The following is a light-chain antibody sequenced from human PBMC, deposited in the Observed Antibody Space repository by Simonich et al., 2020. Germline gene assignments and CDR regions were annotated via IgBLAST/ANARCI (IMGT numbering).Light chain of an antibody. J-gene: IGLJ3*02. CDR2: DVS. Sequence: QSALTQPRSVSGSPGQAVTISCTGTSRDVGGYNYVSWYQQHPGKAPKLMIYDVSKRPSGVPVRFSGSKSGNTASLTISGLQAEDEADYYCCSYAGSYTWVFGGGTKLTVL. CDR3: CSYAGSYTWV. V-gene: IGLV2-11*01. CDR1: SRDVGGYNY.